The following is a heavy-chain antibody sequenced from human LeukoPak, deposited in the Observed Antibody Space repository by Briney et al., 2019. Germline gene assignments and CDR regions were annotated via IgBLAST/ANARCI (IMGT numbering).Heavy chain of an antibody. J-gene: IGHJ4*02. V-gene: IGHV3-33*01. CDR3: ARDPVEMATPYYFDY. Sequence: GGSLRLSCAASGFTFSSYGMHWVRQAPGKGLEWVAVIRYDGRNKYYADSVKGRFTISRDNSKNTLYLQMNSLRAEDTAVYYCARDPVEMATPYYFDYWGQGTLVTVSS. CDR2: IRYDGRNK. D-gene: IGHD5-24*01. CDR1: GFTFSSYG.